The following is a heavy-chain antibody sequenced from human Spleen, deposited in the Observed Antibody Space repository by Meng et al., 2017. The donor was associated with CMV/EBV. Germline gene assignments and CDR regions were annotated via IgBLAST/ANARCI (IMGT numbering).Heavy chain of an antibody. J-gene: IGHJ5*02. V-gene: IGHV1-69*05. Sequence: SVKVSCKASGGTFSSYAISWVRQAPGQGLEWMGGIIPIFGTANYAQKFQGRVTITTDESTSTAYMELSSLRSEDTAVYYCAREGVYGRFTWFDPWGQGTLVTVSS. D-gene: IGHD2-8*01. CDR2: IIPIFGTA. CDR3: AREGVYGRFTWFDP. CDR1: GGTFSSYA.